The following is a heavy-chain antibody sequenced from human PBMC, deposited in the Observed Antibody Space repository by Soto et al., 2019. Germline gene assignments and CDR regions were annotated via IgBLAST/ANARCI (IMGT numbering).Heavy chain of an antibody. CDR3: AKEESRYYYRDV. D-gene: IGHD2-2*01. CDR2: ISWNSGSI. CDR1: GFTFDDYA. Sequence: GGSLRLSCAASGFTFDDYAMHWVRQAPGKGLEWVSGISWNSGSIGYADSVKGRFTISRDNAKNSLYLQMNSLRAEDTALYYCAKEESRYYYRDVWGKGTTVPSP. V-gene: IGHV3-9*01. J-gene: IGHJ6*03.